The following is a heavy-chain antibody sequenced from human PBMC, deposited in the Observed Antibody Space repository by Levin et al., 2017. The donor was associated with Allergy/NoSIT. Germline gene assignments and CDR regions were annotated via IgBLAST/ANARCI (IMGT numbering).Heavy chain of an antibody. CDR1: GFTFSSYW. J-gene: IGHJ4*02. CDR2: INSDGSST. V-gene: IGHV3-74*01. D-gene: IGHD2-15*01. Sequence: GESLKISCAASGFTFSSYWMHWVRQAPGKGLVWVSRINSDGSSTSYADSVKGRFTISRDNAKNTLYLQMNSLRAEDTAVYYCARDRGYCSGGSCYSLDYWGQGTLVTVSS. CDR3: ARDRGYCSGGSCYSLDY.